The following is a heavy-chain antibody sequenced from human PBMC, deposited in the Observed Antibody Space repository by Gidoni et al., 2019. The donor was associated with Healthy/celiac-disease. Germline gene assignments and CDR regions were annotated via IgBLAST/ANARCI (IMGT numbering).Heavy chain of an antibody. Sequence: EVQLVESGGGLVQPGRSLRLSCAASAFTFDDYAMHWVRQAPGKGLEWVSGISWNSGSIGYADSVKGRFTISRDNAKNSLYLQMNSLRAEDTALYYCAKTVAGYYFDYWGQGTLVTVSS. D-gene: IGHD6-19*01. CDR3: AKTVAGYYFDY. V-gene: IGHV3-9*01. J-gene: IGHJ4*02. CDR2: ISWNSGSI. CDR1: AFTFDDYA.